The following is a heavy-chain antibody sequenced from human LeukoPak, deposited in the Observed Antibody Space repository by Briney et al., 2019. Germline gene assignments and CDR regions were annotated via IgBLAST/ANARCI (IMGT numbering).Heavy chain of an antibody. CDR3: ARDQEGFDY. J-gene: IGHJ4*02. V-gene: IGHV1-46*01. CDR2: IYPRDGST. CDR1: GYTFTSNY. Sequence: GSVSVSCKASGYTFTSNYIHGVGQAPGQGVEWMGMIYPRDGSTSYAQKFQGRVTVTRDTSTSTVHMELSGLRSEDTALYYCARDQEGFDYWGQGTLVTVSS.